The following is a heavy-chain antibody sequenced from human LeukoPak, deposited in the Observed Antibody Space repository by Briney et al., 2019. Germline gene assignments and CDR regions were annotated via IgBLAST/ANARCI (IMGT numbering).Heavy chain of an antibody. Sequence: ISYINSRGSSMYYAVSVKGRFIISRDNTENSLFLQMSSLRAEDTAVYYCVRESNYAFDIWGQGTMVTVSS. CDR3: VRESNYAFDI. J-gene: IGHJ3*02. V-gene: IGHV3-11*04. CDR2: INSRGSSM.